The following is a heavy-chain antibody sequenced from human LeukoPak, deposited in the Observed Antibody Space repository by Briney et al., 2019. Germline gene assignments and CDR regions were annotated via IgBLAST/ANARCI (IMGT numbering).Heavy chain of an antibody. CDR1: GGTFSSYA. Sequence: ASVKVSCKASGGTFSSYAISWVRQAPGQGLEWMGRIIPILGIANYAQKFQGRVTITADKSTSTAYMELSSLRSEDTAVYYCAREETQHFPLAAVGWFDPWGQGTLVTVSS. CDR3: AREETQHFPLAAVGWFDP. J-gene: IGHJ5*02. CDR2: IIPILGIA. D-gene: IGHD6-13*01. V-gene: IGHV1-69*04.